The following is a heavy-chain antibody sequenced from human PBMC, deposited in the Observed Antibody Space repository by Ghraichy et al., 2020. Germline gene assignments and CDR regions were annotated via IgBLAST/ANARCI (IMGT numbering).Heavy chain of an antibody. J-gene: IGHJ6*03. CDR1: GGSFSGYY. Sequence: SETLSLTCAVYGGSFSGYYWSWIRQPPGKGLEWIGEINHSGSTNYNPSLKSRVTISVDTSKNQFSLKLSSVTAADTAVYYCARLAAGWGYYYYYMDVWGKGTTVTVSS. CDR3: ARLAAGWGYYYYYMDV. D-gene: IGHD6-13*01. V-gene: IGHV4-34*01. CDR2: INHSGST.